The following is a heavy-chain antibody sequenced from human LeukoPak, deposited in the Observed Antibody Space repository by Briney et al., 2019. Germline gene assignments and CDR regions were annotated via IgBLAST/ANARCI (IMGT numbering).Heavy chain of an antibody. CDR2: ISSSSSYI. V-gene: IGHV3-21*01. CDR3: AKDLSAAGTGY. J-gene: IGHJ4*02. CDR1: GFTFSSYE. Sequence: GGSLRLSCAASGFTFSSYEMNWVRQAPGKGLEWVSSISSSSSYIYYADSVMGRFTISRDNAKNTLYLQMNSLRAEDTAVYYCAKDLSAAGTGYWGQGTLVTVSS. D-gene: IGHD6-13*01.